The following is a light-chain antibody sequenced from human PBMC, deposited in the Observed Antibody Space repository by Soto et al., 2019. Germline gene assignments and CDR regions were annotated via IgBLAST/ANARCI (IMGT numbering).Light chain of an antibody. J-gene: IGKJ4*01. CDR3: QQYNQWPLT. Sequence: EIVMTQSPATLSVSPGERAILSCRASQSVSNNLAWYQQKPGQAPSLLIYHASTRATGIQARFSGSGSGTELTLTISSLQSEDFAVYYCQQYNQWPLTFGGGTKVEIK. V-gene: IGKV3-15*01. CDR2: HAS. CDR1: QSVSNN.